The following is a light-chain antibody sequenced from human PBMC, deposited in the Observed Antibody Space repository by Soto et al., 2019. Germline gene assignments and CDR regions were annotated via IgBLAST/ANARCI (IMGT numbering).Light chain of an antibody. Sequence: QSALTQPASVSGSPGQSITISCTGTSSDVGSYNLVSWYQQHPGKAPKLMICEVSKRPSGVSNRFSGSKSGNTDSLTISGLQAEDEADYYCCSYAGSSTIYVFGTGTKLTVL. CDR2: EVS. V-gene: IGLV2-23*02. CDR3: CSYAGSSTIYV. CDR1: SSDVGSYNL. J-gene: IGLJ1*01.